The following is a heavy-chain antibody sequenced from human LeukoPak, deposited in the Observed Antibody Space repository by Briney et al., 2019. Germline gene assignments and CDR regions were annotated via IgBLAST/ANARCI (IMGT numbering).Heavy chain of an antibody. CDR2: IYSGGST. CDR1: GFTVSSNY. V-gene: IGHV3-53*01. CDR3: ARTPSSAGYFDY. D-gene: IGHD6-6*01. Sequence: GGSLRLSCAASGFTVSSNYMSWVRQAPGKGLEWVSVIYSGGSTYYADSVKGRFTISRDNSKNTLYLQMNSLRAEDTAVYYRARTPSSAGYFDYWGQGTLVTVSS. J-gene: IGHJ4*02.